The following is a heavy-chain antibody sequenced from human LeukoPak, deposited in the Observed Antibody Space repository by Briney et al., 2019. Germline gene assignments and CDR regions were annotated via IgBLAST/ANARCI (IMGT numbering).Heavy chain of an antibody. D-gene: IGHD2-8*02. CDR2: IHYSGSA. V-gene: IGHV4-39*01. J-gene: IGHJ5*02. CDR3: ARSYCTGSTCPRRWFDP. Sequence: SETLSPTCTVSAASISDSDYYWGWIRQAPGKALEWIGNIHYSGSAYYNPSLESRVTLDVDTSQNQVSLRLTSVTAADTAVYFCARSYCTGSTCPRRWFDPWGQGTLVTVSS. CDR1: AASISDSDYY.